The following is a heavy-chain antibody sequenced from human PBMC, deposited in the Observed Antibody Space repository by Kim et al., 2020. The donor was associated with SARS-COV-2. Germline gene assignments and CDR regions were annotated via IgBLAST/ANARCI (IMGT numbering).Heavy chain of an antibody. CDR3: ARRITMGDDAFDI. Sequence: SVKVSCKASGGTFSSYAISWVRQAHGQGLEWMGGIIPIFGTANYAQKFQGRVTITADESTSTAYMELSSLRSEDTAVYYCARRITMGDDAFDIWGQGTMVTVSS. CDR2: IIPIFGTA. CDR1: GGTFSSYA. V-gene: IGHV1-69*13. D-gene: IGHD3-10*01. J-gene: IGHJ3*02.